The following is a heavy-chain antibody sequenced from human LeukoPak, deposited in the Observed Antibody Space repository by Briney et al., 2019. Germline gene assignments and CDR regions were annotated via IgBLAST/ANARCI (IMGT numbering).Heavy chain of an antibody. V-gene: IGHV3-23*01. J-gene: IGHJ4*02. CDR2: IIGSGGST. CDR1: GFTFSSYA. Sequence: GGSLRLSCAASGFTFSSYAMSWLRQAPGKGLEWVSAIIGSGGSTYYADSVKGRFTISRDNSKNTLYLQMNSLRAEDTAVYYCAFAGRFLEWLSIFDYWGQGTLVTVSS. CDR3: AFAGRFLEWLSIFDY. D-gene: IGHD3-3*01.